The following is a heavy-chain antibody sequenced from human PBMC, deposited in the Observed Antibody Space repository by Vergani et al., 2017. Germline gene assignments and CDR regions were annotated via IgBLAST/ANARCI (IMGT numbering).Heavy chain of an antibody. V-gene: IGHV3-33*01. CDR2: IWYDGSNK. CDR1: GFIFSSYG. Sequence: QVQLVESGGGVVQPGRSLRLSCAASGFIFSSYGMHWVRQAPGKGLEWVAVIWYDGSNKYYADSVKGRFTISRDNSKNTLYLQMNSLRAEDTAVYYCAREHSSSWYRGAFDYWGQGTLVTVSS. J-gene: IGHJ4*02. D-gene: IGHD6-13*01. CDR3: AREHSSSWYRGAFDY.